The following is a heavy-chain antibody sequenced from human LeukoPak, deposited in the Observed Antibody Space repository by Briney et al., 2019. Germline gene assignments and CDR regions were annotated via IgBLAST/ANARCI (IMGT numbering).Heavy chain of an antibody. V-gene: IGHV3-23*01. Sequence: GGSLRLSCAASGFTVSSNYMSWVRQAPGKGLEWVSAISGSGGSTYYADSVKGRFTISRDNSKNTLYLQMNSLRAEDTAVYYCAKEGGRRYSSSYYFDYWGQGTLVTVSS. D-gene: IGHD6-6*01. CDR2: ISGSGGST. CDR3: AKEGGRRYSSSYYFDY. J-gene: IGHJ4*02. CDR1: GFTVSSNY.